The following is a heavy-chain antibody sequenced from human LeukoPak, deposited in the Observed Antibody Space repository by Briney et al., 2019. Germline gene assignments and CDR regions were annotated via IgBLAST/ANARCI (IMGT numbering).Heavy chain of an antibody. CDR1: GFTFSSYW. CDR2: INSDGRRT. J-gene: IGHJ4*02. CDR3: ARVAYGSSWYVDY. V-gene: IGHV3-74*01. Sequence: PGGSLRLSCAASGFTFSSYWMHWVRQVPGKGLVWVSRINSDGRRTSYADSVKGRFTISRDNAKNTLYLQMNSLTAEDTAVYYCARVAYGSSWYVDYWGQGNLVTVSS. D-gene: IGHD6-13*01.